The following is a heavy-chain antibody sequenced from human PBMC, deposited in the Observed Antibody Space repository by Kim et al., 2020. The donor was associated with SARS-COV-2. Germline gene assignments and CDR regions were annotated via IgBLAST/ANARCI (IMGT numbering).Heavy chain of an antibody. D-gene: IGHD3-22*01. Sequence: PSLKSRVTISVDTSKNQFSLKLSSVAAADTAVYYCARSPGYYDSSGYLGHWGQGTLVTVSS. CDR3: ARSPGYYDSSGYLGH. J-gene: IGHJ1*01. V-gene: IGHV4-34*01.